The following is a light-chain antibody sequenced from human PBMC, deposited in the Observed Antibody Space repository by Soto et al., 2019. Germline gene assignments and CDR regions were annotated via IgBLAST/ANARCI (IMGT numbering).Light chain of an antibody. CDR1: QSVSSN. J-gene: IGKJ5*01. CDR2: DAS. V-gene: IGKV3-15*01. Sequence: EIVMTQSPATLSVSPGESATLSCRANQSVSSNLAWHQQKPGQAPRILMYDASTRATGISARFSGSGSGTEFTLTISSLQSEDFAVYYCQQYHNWPITFGQGTRLEIK. CDR3: QQYHNWPIT.